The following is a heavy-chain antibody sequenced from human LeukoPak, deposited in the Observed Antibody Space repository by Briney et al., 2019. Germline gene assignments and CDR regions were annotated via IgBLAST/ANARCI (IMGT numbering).Heavy chain of an antibody. J-gene: IGHJ4*02. Sequence: GGSLRLSCAASGFTFSTYWMSWVRQAPGKGLEWVANTKQDGSEKHYVDSVRGRFTISRGNAKNSLYLQMNSLRAEDTAVYYCARDGGSGYAYDYWGQGTQVTVSS. CDR2: TKQDGSEK. D-gene: IGHD5-12*01. V-gene: IGHV3-7*01. CDR3: ARDGGSGYAYDY. CDR1: GFTFSTYW.